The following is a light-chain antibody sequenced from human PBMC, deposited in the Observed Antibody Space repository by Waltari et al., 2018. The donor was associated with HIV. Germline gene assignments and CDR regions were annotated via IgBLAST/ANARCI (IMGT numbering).Light chain of an antibody. J-gene: IGLJ3*02. CDR1: TSDFDPFDF. CDR2: DDY. V-gene: IGLV2-14*03. CDR3: SSYSARGFVA. Sequence: HSALTQPASVSGSPGPSITIPCTSPTSDFDPFDFVSWYQQSPVRAPKPLLFDDYFRPSGVAQRFSVSKSGDTASLTISALRAEDEADYFCSSYSARGFVAFGGGTKVTVL.